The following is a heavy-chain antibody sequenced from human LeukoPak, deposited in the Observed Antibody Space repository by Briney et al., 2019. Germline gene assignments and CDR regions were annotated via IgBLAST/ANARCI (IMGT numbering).Heavy chain of an antibody. V-gene: IGHV3-23*01. CDR1: GFIFGTYT. Sequence: GGSLRLSCAASGFIFGTYTLSWVRQAPGKGLEWVSCISGSGGNTYYADSVKGRFAISRDNSKSTLYLQMDSLRDEDTVVYYCAKNFLPNYDFWSGYEDYWGQGTLVTVSS. CDR2: ISGSGGNT. J-gene: IGHJ4*02. D-gene: IGHD3-3*01. CDR3: AKNFLPNYDFWSGYEDY.